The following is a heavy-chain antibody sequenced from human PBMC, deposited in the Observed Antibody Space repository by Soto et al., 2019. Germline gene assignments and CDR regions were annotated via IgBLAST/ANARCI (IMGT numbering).Heavy chain of an antibody. CDR1: GASVINDY. CDR2: VYDSGST. Sequence: QVQLQESGPGVVKPSETLSLTCTVTGASVINDYWNWIRQPPGKGLEWIGFVYDSGSTSYNSSLKSRLTISVDTSKTQFSMKLSSVTAADTAVYYCVRQVGATGSDSYAVWGQGTMVTVSS. D-gene: IGHD1-26*01. J-gene: IGHJ3*01. V-gene: IGHV4-59*02. CDR3: VRQVGATGSDSYAV.